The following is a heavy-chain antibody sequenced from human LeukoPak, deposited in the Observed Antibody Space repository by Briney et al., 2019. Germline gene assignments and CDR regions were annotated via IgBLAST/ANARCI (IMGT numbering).Heavy chain of an antibody. Sequence: SETLSLTCAVYGGSFSGYYWSWIRQPPGKGLEWIGEINHSGSTNYNPSLKSRVTISVDTSKNQFSLKLSSVTAADTAVYYCARGREARPRVLYYYYYMDVWGKGTTVTVSS. D-gene: IGHD6-6*01. V-gene: IGHV4-34*01. CDR3: ARGREARPRVLYYYYYMDV. J-gene: IGHJ6*03. CDR2: INHSGST. CDR1: GGSFSGYY.